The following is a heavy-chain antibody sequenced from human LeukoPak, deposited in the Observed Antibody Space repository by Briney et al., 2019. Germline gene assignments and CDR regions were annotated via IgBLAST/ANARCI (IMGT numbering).Heavy chain of an antibody. V-gene: IGHV2-70*11. CDR3: ARIRETGGVANFDY. CDR1: GFSLSTSGMC. Sequence: SGPALVKPTQTLTLTCTFSGFSLSTSGMCASWIRQPPGKALEWLARIDWDDDKYYSTSLKTRLTISKDTSKNQVVLTMTNMDPVDTATYYCARIRETGGVANFDYWGQGTLVTVSS. J-gene: IGHJ4*02. CDR2: IDWDDDK. D-gene: IGHD2-8*02.